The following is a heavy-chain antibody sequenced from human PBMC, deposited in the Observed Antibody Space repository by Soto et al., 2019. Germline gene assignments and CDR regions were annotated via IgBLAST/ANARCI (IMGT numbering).Heavy chain of an antibody. V-gene: IGHV4-39*01. CDR2: IYYSGST. J-gene: IGHJ5*02. CDR3: ARHDVAAAGTRWFDP. D-gene: IGHD6-13*01. CDR1: GVSISSSSYY. Sequence: PSETLSLTCTVSGVSISSSSYYWGWIRQPPGKGLEWIGSIYYSGSTYYNPSLKSRVTISVDTSKNQFSLKLSSVTAADTAVYYCARHDVAAAGTRWFDPWGQGTLVTVSS.